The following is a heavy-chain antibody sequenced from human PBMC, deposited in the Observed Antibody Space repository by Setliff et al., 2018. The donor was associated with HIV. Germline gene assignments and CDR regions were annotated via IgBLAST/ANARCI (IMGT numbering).Heavy chain of an antibody. V-gene: IGHV1-46*01. CDR2: INPSGGST. CDR3: ARAAGGYDFWSGYRWGHFDY. CDR1: GYTFTSYY. Sequence: ASVKVSCKASGYTFTSYYMHWVRQAPGQGLEWVGIINPSGGSTSYAQKFQGRVTMTRDTSTSTVYMELSSLRSEDTAVYYCARAAGGYDFWSGYRWGHFDYWGQGTLVTVSS. J-gene: IGHJ4*02. D-gene: IGHD3-3*01.